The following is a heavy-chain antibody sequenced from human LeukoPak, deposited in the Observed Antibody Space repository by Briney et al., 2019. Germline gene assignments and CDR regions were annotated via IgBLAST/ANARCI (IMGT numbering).Heavy chain of an antibody. CDR3: ARDAY. V-gene: IGHV4-59*11. CDR1: GVSIGSHY. Sequence: SETLSLTCTVSGVSIGSHYWSWIRQSPGKGLEWIGCVYNSGTTVYNPSLTGPVTISVDTSKNQYSLNLRSVTAADAAVYYCARDAYWGQGILVTVSS. CDR2: VYNSGTT. J-gene: IGHJ4*02.